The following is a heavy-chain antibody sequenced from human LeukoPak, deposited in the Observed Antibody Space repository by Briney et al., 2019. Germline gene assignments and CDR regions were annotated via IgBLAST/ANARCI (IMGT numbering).Heavy chain of an antibody. CDR1: GGSINSYY. Sequence: PSETLSLTCTVSGGSINSYYWGWIRQPPGKGLEWIGNIYHSGITYYNHFNSSLKSRVTISIDTSKNQFSLRLTSVTAADTAVYFCATLVSTRYYFDYWGQGTLVTVSS. CDR2: IYHSGIT. CDR3: ATLVSTRYYFDY. D-gene: IGHD5/OR15-5a*01. J-gene: IGHJ4*02. V-gene: IGHV4-59*04.